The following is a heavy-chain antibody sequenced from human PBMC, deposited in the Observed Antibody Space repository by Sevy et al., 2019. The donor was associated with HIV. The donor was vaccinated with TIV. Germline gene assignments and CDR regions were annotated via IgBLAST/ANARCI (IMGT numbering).Heavy chain of an antibody. D-gene: IGHD5-18*01. CDR1: GFTFSSYS. Sequence: GGSLRLSCAASGFTFSSYSMNWVRQAPGKGLEWVSYISSSSCTIYYADSVKGRFTISRDNAKNSLYLQMNSLRDEDTAVYYCAKGGVTAMVTFQRYYYGMDVWGQGTTVTVSS. J-gene: IGHJ6*02. CDR2: ISSSSCTI. CDR3: AKGGVTAMVTFQRYYYGMDV. V-gene: IGHV3-48*02.